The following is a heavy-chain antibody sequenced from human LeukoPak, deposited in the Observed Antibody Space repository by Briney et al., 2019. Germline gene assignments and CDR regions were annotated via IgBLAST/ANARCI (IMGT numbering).Heavy chain of an antibody. CDR3: ARDRLLPNLNYYYGMDF. CDR1: GYTFTSYG. Sequence: ASVKVSCKASGYTFTSYGISWVRQAPGQGLEWMGWISTYNGNTNYAQKLQGRVTMTTDTSTSTAYMELRSLRSDDTAVYYCARDRLLPNLNYYYGMDFWGQGTTVTVSS. CDR2: ISTYNGNT. V-gene: IGHV1-18*01. D-gene: IGHD2-15*01. J-gene: IGHJ6*02.